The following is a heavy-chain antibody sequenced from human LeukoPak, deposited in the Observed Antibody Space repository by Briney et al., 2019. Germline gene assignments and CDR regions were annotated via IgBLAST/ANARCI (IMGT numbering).Heavy chain of an antibody. V-gene: IGHV1-24*01. CDR2: VDPDDGET. D-gene: IGHD3-22*01. J-gene: IGHJ4*02. CDR1: GYTLTKLS. CDR3: AREQYYYDNSGYYDF. Sequence: GASVKVSCKVSGYTLTKLSMHWVRQAPGKGLEWMGGVDPDDGETIYAQKFQGRVTMTEDTSTDTAYMELSSLTSEDTAVYYCAREQYYYDNSGYYDFWGQGTQVTVSS.